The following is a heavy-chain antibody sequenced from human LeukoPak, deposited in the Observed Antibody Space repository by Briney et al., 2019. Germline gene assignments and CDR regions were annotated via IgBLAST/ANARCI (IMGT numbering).Heavy chain of an antibody. Sequence: PSETLPLTCAVYGGSFSGYYWSWIRQPPGKGLEWIGEINHSGSTNYNPSLKSRVTISVDTSKNQFSLKLSSVTAADTAVYYCARVSGFYYYGSGTANYYYYGVDVWGQGTTVTVSS. J-gene: IGHJ6*02. CDR3: ARVSGFYYYGSGTANYYYYGVDV. V-gene: IGHV4-34*01. CDR2: INHSGST. CDR1: GGSFSGYY. D-gene: IGHD3-10*01.